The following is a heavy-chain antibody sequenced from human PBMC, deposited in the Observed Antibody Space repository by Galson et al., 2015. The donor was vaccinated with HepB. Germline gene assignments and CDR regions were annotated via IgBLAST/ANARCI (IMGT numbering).Heavy chain of an antibody. V-gene: IGHV7-4-1*02. CDR1: GYTFSDYA. CDR3: AREYTSGPPAFAY. Sequence: SVKVSCKASGYTFSDYALNWVRQAPTQGLEWMGWTNTTTGKPMYAQAFPGRFVLSLDPSVTTAYLQINSLKADDPAVYYCAREYTSGPPAFAYWGQGTLVTVSS. CDR2: TNTTTGKP. J-gene: IGHJ4*02. D-gene: IGHD3-22*01.